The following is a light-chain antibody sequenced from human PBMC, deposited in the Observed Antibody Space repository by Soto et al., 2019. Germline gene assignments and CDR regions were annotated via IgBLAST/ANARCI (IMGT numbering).Light chain of an antibody. CDR1: SSDVGTDNL. Sequence: QSALTQPASVSGSPGQSITISCTGTSSDVGTDNLVSWYQHHPGKAPKLVIFEGSKRPSGVPSRFSGSKSGNTASLTISGVQAEDEADYNCCSYAGGSTWVFGGGTKLTVL. CDR3: CSYAGGSTWV. CDR2: EGS. V-gene: IGLV2-23*01. J-gene: IGLJ3*02.